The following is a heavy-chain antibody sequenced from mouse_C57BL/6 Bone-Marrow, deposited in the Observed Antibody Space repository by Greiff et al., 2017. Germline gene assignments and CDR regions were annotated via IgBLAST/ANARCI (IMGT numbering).Heavy chain of an antibody. CDR3: TTNVSYYFDY. J-gene: IGHJ2*01. CDR2: IDPETGGT. Sequence: QVQLQQSGAELVRPGASVTLSCKASGYTFTDYEMHWVKQTPVHGLDWIGAIDPETGGTAYNQKFKGKAILTADKSSNTAYMELRGLTSEDSAVYYCTTNVSYYFDYWGQGTTLTVSS. V-gene: IGHV1-15*01. CDR1: GYTFTDYE.